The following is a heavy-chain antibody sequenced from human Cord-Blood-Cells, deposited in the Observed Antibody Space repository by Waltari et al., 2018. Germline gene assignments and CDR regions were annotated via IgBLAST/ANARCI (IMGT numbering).Heavy chain of an antibody. CDR2: INPNSGGT. J-gene: IGHJ6*02. CDR1: GYTFTGYY. D-gene: IGHD7-27*01. V-gene: IGHV1-2*04. CDR3: ARGTTGDPDYYYGMDV. Sequence: QVQLVQSGAEVKKPGASVKVSCKASGYTFTGYYMHWVRQAPGQGLEWMGWINPNSGGTNYAQKFQGWVTMTRDTSISTAYMELSRLRSDDMAVYYCARGTTGDPDYYYGMDVWGQGTTVTVSS.